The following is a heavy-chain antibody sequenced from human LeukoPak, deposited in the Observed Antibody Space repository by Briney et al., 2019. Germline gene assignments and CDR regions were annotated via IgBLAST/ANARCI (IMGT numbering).Heavy chain of an antibody. CDR1: GYTFTTYA. Sequence: GGSLKLSCKASGYTFTTYAMNWVRQAPGKGLEWMGWINPNSGNTGYAQKFQGRVTMTRNTSISTAYMELSSLRSEDTAVYYCASGGVAGNFDYWGQGTLVTVSS. CDR2: INPNSGNT. CDR3: ASGGVAGNFDY. V-gene: IGHV1-8*01. D-gene: IGHD6-19*01. J-gene: IGHJ4*02.